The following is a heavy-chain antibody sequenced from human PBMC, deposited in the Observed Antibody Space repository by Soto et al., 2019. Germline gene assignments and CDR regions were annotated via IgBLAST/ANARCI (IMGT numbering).Heavy chain of an antibody. CDR2: IYYRGST. CDR1: GASITSHY. J-gene: IGHJ4*02. CDR3: AREDQIVGSLDY. V-gene: IGHV4-59*11. Sequence: SETLSLTCTVSGASITSHYWSWIRQPPGKGLEWIGHIYYRGSTNYNPSLKSRVTMSADTSKYQFSLKLSSVTAADTAVFYCAREDQIVGSLDYWGQGILVTVSS. D-gene: IGHD2-21*01.